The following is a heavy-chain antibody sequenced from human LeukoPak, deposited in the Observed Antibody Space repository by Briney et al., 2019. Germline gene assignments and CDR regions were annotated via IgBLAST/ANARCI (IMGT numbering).Heavy chain of an antibody. Sequence: QSSETLSLTCTVSGGSISSSSYYWGWIRQPPGKGLEWIGSIYYSGSTYYNPSLKSRVTISVDTSKNQFSLKLSSVTAADTAVYYSAKHSGYSGYDYFDYWGQGTLVTVSS. J-gene: IGHJ4*02. CDR1: GGSISSSSYY. V-gene: IGHV4-39*01. CDR2: IYYSGST. D-gene: IGHD5-12*01. CDR3: AKHSGYSGYDYFDY.